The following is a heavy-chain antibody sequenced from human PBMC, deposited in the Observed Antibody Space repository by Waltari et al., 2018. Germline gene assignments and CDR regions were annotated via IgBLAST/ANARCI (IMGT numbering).Heavy chain of an antibody. V-gene: IGHV3-30*18. CDR3: AKAGGIYNYPLDP. Sequence: QVEESGGGVVQPGGSLRRSCVAPGSPVNNYGRHWVRQAPGKGLEWLAVISSDGSGKYYADSVKGRFTMSRDNSKNMVYLQMNSLRPEDTAVYYCAKAGGIYNYPLDPWGQGTLVTVSS. J-gene: IGHJ5*02. CDR2: ISSDGSGK. D-gene: IGHD1-26*01. CDR1: GSPVNNYG.